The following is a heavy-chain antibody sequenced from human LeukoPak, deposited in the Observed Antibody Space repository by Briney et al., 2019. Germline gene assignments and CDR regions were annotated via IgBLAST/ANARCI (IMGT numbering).Heavy chain of an antibody. D-gene: IGHD6-19*01. V-gene: IGHV3-13*01. J-gene: IGHJ4*02. Sequence: GGSLGLSCAASGFTFSSYDMHWVRQATGKGLEWVSAIGTAGDTYYPGSVKGRFTISRENAKNSLYLQMNSLRAEDTAVYYCAREIAVAGFDYWGQGTLVTVSS. CDR3: AREIAVAGFDY. CDR1: GFTFSSYD. CDR2: IGTAGDT.